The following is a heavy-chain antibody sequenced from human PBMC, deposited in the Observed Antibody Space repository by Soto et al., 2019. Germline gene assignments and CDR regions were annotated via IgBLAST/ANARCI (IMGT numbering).Heavy chain of an antibody. D-gene: IGHD3-16*02. Sequence: GASVKVSCTASGYRFTSYDINWVRQATGQGLEWMGWMNPNSGNTGYAQKFQGRVTMTRNTSISTAYMELSSLRSEDTAVYYCARVFRRRARGLHLGELSLPPLGWYFDLWGRGTLVTVSS. CDR2: MNPNSGNT. J-gene: IGHJ2*01. V-gene: IGHV1-8*01. CDR1: GYRFTSYD. CDR3: ARVFRRRARGLHLGELSLPPLGWYFDL.